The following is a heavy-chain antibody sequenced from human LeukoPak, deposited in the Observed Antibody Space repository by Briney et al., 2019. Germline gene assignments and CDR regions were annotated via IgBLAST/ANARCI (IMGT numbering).Heavy chain of an antibody. Sequence: YPGDSDTRYSPSFQGQVTISADKSISTAYLQWSSLKASDTAMYYCARPSGWARPYYFDYWGQGTLVTVSS. J-gene: IGHJ4*02. CDR3: ARPSGWARPYYFDY. D-gene: IGHD1-26*01. V-gene: IGHV5-51*01. CDR2: YPGDSDT.